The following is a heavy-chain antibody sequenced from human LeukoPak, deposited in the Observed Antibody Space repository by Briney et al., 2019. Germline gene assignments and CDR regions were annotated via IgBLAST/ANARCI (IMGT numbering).Heavy chain of an antibody. D-gene: IGHD3-22*01. CDR3: ARGLYDSSGYCLFDY. J-gene: IGHJ4*02. Sequence: SHTLSLTRAVYGGSFSGYHWSWIREPPGKGLEWIGEINHSGSTNYNPSLKSRVTISVDPSKNQFSLKLSSVPAADTAVYYCARGLYDSSGYCLFDYWGQGTLVTVSS. CDR1: GGSFSGYH. V-gene: IGHV4-34*01. CDR2: INHSGST.